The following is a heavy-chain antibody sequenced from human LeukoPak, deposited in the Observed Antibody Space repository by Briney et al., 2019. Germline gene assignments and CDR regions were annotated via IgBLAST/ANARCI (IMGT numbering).Heavy chain of an antibody. D-gene: IGHD3-22*01. J-gene: IGHJ5*02. CDR1: GGSISSSSYY. Sequence: PSETLSLTCTVSGGSISSSSYYWGWIRQPPGKGLEWIGSIYYSGSTYYNPSLKSRVTISVDTSKNQFPLKLSSVTAADTAVYYCARGSAYYDSSGYYYETFNWFDPWGQGTLVTVSS. CDR3: ARGSAYYDSSGYYYETFNWFDP. V-gene: IGHV4-39*01. CDR2: IYYSGST.